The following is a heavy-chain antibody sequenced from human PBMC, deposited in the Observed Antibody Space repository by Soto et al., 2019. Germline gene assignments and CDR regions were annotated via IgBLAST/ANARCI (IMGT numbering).Heavy chain of an antibody. V-gene: IGHV3-73*02. D-gene: IGHD2-21*02. CDR3: TAGGVVVTAIRAFDI. CDR2: IRSKANSYVT. Sequence: EVQLVESGGGLVQPGGSLKLSCAASGFTFSGSAMHWVRQASGKGLEWVGRIRSKANSYVTAYAASVKGRFTISRDDSKNTAYLQMNSLKTEDTAVYYCTAGGVVVTAIRAFDIWGQGTMVTVSS. CDR1: GFTFSGSA. J-gene: IGHJ3*02.